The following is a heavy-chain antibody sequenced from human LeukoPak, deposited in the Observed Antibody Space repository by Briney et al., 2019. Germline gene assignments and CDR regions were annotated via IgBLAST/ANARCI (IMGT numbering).Heavy chain of an antibody. Sequence: GGSLRLSCAASGFTFSGYWMHWVRHAPGKGLVWVSRISSDGSSTAYADSVKGRFSISRDSAKNTLYLQMNSLRAEDTAVYYCARVSCSGGSCYRYYYGMDVWGQGTTVTVSS. CDR2: ISSDGSST. D-gene: IGHD2-15*01. CDR1: GFTFSGYW. J-gene: IGHJ6*02. V-gene: IGHV3-74*01. CDR3: ARVSCSGGSCYRYYYGMDV.